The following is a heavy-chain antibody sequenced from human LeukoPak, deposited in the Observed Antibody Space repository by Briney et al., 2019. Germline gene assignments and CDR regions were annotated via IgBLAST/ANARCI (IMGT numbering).Heavy chain of an antibody. D-gene: IGHD6-19*01. V-gene: IGHV1-2*06. Sequence: ASVKVSCKASGYTFTGYYMHWVRQAPGQGLEWMGRINPNSGGTNYAQKFQGRVTMTRDTSISTAYMKLSRLRSDDTAVYYCASSVSSGWYAVDYWGQGTLVTVSS. CDR2: INPNSGGT. J-gene: IGHJ4*02. CDR3: ASSVSSGWYAVDY. CDR1: GYTFTGYY.